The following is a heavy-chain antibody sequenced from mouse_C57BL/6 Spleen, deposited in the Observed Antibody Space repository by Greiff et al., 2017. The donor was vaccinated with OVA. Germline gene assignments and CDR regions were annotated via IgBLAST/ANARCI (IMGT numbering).Heavy chain of an antibody. CDR2: IDPSDSYT. CDR3: ARSLGSSTPFAY. CDR1: GYTFTSYW. D-gene: IGHD1-1*01. Sequence: QVHVKQPGAELVMPGASVKLSCKASGYTFTSYWMHWVKQRPGQGLEWIGEIDPSDSYTNYNQKFKGKSTLTVDKSSSTAYMQLSSLTSEDSAVYYCARSLGSSTPFAYWGQGTLVTVSA. J-gene: IGHJ3*01. V-gene: IGHV1-69*01.